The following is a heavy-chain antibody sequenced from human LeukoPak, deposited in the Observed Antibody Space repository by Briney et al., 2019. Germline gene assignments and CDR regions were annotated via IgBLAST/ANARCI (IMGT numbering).Heavy chain of an antibody. CDR3: AFSSYYLQGNYYYMDA. Sequence: RASVKVSCKASGYTFIIYGITWVRQAPGQGLEWLGWIGAYNGNTNYAQKFQGRVTMTTDTSTSTVYMELRSLRSDDTAVYYCAFSSYYLQGNYYYMDAWGKGTTVTVSS. CDR2: IGAYNGNT. CDR1: GYTFIIYG. V-gene: IGHV1-18*01. D-gene: IGHD1-26*01. J-gene: IGHJ6*03.